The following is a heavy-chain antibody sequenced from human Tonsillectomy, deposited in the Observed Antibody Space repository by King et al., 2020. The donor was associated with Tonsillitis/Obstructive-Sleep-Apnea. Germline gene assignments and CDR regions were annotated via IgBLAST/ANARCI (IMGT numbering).Heavy chain of an antibody. CDR3: ARVAAAGTALCDY. CDR1: GFTFSDYY. V-gene: IGHV3-11*05. J-gene: IGHJ4*02. Sequence: VQLVESGGGLVKPGGSLRLSCAASGFTFSDYYMSWIRQAPGKGLEWVSYISSSSSYTNYADSVKGRFTISRDNAKNSLYLQMNSLRAEDTAVYYCARVAAAGTALCDYWGQGTLVTVSS. CDR2: ISSSSSYT. D-gene: IGHD6-13*01.